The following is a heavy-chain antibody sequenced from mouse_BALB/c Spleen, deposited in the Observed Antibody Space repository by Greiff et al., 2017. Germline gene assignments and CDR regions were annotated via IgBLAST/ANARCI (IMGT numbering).Heavy chain of an antibody. CDR1: GFSLTSYD. D-gene: IGHD1-1*01. J-gene: IGHJ4*01. CDR2: IWTGGGT. Sequence: QVQLKESGPGLVAPSQSLSITCTVSGFSLTSYDISWIRQPPGKGLEWLGVIWTGGGTNYNSAFMSRLSISKDNSKSQVFLKMNSLQTDDTAIYYCVREAYGDAMDYWGQGTSVTVSS. CDR3: VREAYGDAMDY. V-gene: IGHV2-9-2*01.